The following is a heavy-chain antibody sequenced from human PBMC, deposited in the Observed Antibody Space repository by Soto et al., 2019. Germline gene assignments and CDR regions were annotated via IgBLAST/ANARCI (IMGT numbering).Heavy chain of an antibody. D-gene: IGHD2-21*02. Sequence: GGSLRLSCAASGFTFSSHWMVWVHQPPGKGLEWVANIKQEGGEKSYVDSVKGRFTVSRDNAQNSLYLQMNSLRVEDTAMYYCARGGDSYIDYWGQGALVTISS. CDR1: GFTFSSHW. CDR2: IKQEGGEK. CDR3: ARGGDSYIDY. J-gene: IGHJ4*02. V-gene: IGHV3-7*03.